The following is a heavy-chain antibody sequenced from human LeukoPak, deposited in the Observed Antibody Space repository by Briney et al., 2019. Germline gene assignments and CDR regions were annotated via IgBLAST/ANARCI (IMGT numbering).Heavy chain of an antibody. CDR2: MNPNSGNT. J-gene: IGHJ5*01. CDR1: GYTFISYD. Sequence: ASVKVSCKASGYTFISYDINWVRQATGQGLEWMGWMNPNSGNTGYAQKFQGRVTMTRNTSISTAYMELSSLTSEDTAVYYCAGKNYGSNRWFDPWGQGTLVTVSS. D-gene: IGHD4/OR15-4a*01. V-gene: IGHV1-8*01. CDR3: AGKNYGSNRWFDP.